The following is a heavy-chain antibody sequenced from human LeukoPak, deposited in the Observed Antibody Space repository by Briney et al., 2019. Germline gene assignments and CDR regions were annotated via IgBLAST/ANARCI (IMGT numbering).Heavy chain of an antibody. CDR1: GYTFTGYY. J-gene: IGHJ4*02. Sequence: ASVKVSCKASGYTFTGYYMHWVRQAPGQGLEWMGWINPNSGGTNYAQKFQGRVTMTRDTSITTAYMELNRLTSDDTAVYYCARGSTGNKYSGYDPLHYWGQGTLVTVSS. V-gene: IGHV1-2*02. CDR3: ARGSTGNKYSGYDPLHY. D-gene: IGHD5-12*01. CDR2: INPNSGGT.